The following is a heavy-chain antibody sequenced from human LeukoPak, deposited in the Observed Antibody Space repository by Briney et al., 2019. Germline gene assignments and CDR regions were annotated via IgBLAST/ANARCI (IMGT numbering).Heavy chain of an antibody. V-gene: IGHV3-21*01. Sequence: GGSLRLSCAASGCTFSSYSMNWVRQAPGKGLEWVSSITSSSTYVYYADSVKGRFTISRDSAKNSLYLQMNSLRAEDAAVYYCARLYCSGGSCYPEYWGQGTLVTVSS. CDR3: ARLYCSGGSCYPEY. D-gene: IGHD2-15*01. CDR1: GCTFSSYS. J-gene: IGHJ4*02. CDR2: ITSSSTYV.